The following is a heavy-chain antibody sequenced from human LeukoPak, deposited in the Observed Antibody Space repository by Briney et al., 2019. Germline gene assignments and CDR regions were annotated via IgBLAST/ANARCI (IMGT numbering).Heavy chain of an antibody. CDR3: AKDLNRGLPDY. CDR2: ISGDGSNE. CDR1: GFIFSSYG. V-gene: IGHV3-30*18. D-gene: IGHD2-21*01. Sequence: PGGSLRLSCAASGFIFSSYGMHWVRQAPGKGLEWVSVISGDGSNEYYADSVKGRFTISRDNSKNMLYLQMSSLRAEDTAVDYCAKDLNRGLPDYWGQGTLVNVSS. J-gene: IGHJ4*02.